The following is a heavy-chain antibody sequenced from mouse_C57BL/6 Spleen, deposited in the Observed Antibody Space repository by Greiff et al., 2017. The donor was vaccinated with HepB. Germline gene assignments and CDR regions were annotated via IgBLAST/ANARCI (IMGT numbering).Heavy chain of an antibody. CDR3: ARREGLLRHQDYFDY. V-gene: IGHV1-9*01. Sequence: QVQLQQSGAELLKPGASVKLSCKATGYTFTGYWIEWVKQRPGHGPEWIGEFLPGSGSTNYNEKFKGKATFTADTSSNTAYMQLSSLTTEDSAIYYCARREGLLRHQDYFDYCGQGTTLTVSS. D-gene: IGHD1-1*01. J-gene: IGHJ2*01. CDR2: FLPGSGST. CDR1: GYTFTGYW.